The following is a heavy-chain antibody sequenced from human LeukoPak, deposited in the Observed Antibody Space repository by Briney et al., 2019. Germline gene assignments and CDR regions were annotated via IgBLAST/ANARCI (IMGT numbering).Heavy chain of an antibody. CDR2: ISWDGGST. CDR3: AKGVLGDIVVVPAAVGAFDI. V-gene: IGHV3-43*01. J-gene: IGHJ3*02. CDR1: GFTFDDYT. D-gene: IGHD2-2*01. Sequence: GGSLRLSCAASGFTFDDYTMHWFRQATGKGLEWVSLISWDGGSTYYADSVKGRFTVSRDNSKNSLYLQMNSLRTEDTALYYCAKGVLGDIVVVPAAVGAFDIWGQGTMVTVSS.